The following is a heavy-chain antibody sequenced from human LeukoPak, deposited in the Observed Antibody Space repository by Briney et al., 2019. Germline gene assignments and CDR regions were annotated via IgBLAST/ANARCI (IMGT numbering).Heavy chain of an antibody. V-gene: IGHV3-23*01. Sequence: GWSLTLSCASSGFTFSSYAMSWVRQAPGKGLERVSAISGSGGSTYYADSVKGRFTISTDNSKNTLYLQMNSLRAEATAVYYCAKDRLFGVVIDYWGQATLVTASS. J-gene: IGHJ4*02. CDR2: ISGSGGST. CDR1: GFTFSSYA. CDR3: AKDRLFGVVIDY. D-gene: IGHD3-3*01.